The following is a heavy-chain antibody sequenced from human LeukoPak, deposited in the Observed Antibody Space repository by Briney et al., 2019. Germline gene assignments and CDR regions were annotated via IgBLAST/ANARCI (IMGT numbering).Heavy chain of an antibody. CDR2: ISASGGST. CDR1: GFTFSSYA. Sequence: GGSLRLSCAASGFTFSSYAMSWVRQAPGKGLEWVSAISASGGSTYYADSVKGRFIISRDNSKNTLYLQMNSLRAEDTAVYYCAKNAGSSVYSVLDYWGQGTLGTVSS. J-gene: IGHJ4*02. CDR3: AKNAGSSVYSVLDY. V-gene: IGHV3-23*01. D-gene: IGHD3-22*01.